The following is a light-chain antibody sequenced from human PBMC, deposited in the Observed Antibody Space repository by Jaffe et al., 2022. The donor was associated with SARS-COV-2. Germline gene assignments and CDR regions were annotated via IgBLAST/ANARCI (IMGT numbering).Light chain of an antibody. CDR2: GAS. CDR3: QQYGSSFT. V-gene: IGKV3-20*01. CDR1: QSVSSSY. J-gene: IGKJ3*01. Sequence: EIVLTQSPDTLSLSPGERATLSCRASQSVSSSYLAWYQQKPGQAPRLLIYGASIRATGIPDRFSGSGSGTDFTLTISRLEPEDFAVYYCQQYGSSFTFGPGTKVDIK.